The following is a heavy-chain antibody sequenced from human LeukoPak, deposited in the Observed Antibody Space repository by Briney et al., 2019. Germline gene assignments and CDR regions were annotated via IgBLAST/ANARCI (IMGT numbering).Heavy chain of an antibody. J-gene: IGHJ4*02. CDR2: ISGSGGST. V-gene: IGHV3-23*01. D-gene: IGHD1-26*01. CDR1: GVTFSSDA. Sequence: GGSLRLSCAASGVTFSSDAMSWGRQAPGKGLEWVSAISGSGGSTYYADSVKGRFTISRDNSKNTLYLQMNSLRAEDTAVYYCAKDQRATPKFFDYWGQGTLVTVSS. CDR3: AKDQRATPKFFDY.